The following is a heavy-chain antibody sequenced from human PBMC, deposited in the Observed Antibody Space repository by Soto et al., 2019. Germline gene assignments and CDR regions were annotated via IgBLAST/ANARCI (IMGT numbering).Heavy chain of an antibody. D-gene: IGHD3-10*01. V-gene: IGHV1-69*02. J-gene: IGHJ3*01. CDR3: AGALPTMVRGELTGWV. CDR1: GGTFSSST. CDR2: IIPILGIA. Sequence: QVQLVQSGAEVKKTGSSVKVSCKASGGTFSSSTSSWVRQAPGQGLEWMGRIIPILGIANYAQKFQGRVTITEDKSTSTGYMELSSLRSEDTAVYYCAGALPTMVRGELTGWVWGQGTMVTVSS.